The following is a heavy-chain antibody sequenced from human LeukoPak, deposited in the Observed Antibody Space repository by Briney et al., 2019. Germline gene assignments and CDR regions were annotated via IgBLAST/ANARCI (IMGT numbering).Heavy chain of an antibody. J-gene: IGHJ3*02. Sequence: PGRSLRLSCAASGFTFSSYAMHWVRQAPGKGLEWVAVISYDGSNKYYADSVKGRFTISRDNSKNTLYLQMNSLRAEDTAVYYCARDYYDSSGYYSGPSLAFDIWGQGTMVTVSS. D-gene: IGHD3-22*01. CDR3: ARDYYDSSGYYSGPSLAFDI. V-gene: IGHV3-30*04. CDR1: GFTFSSYA. CDR2: ISYDGSNK.